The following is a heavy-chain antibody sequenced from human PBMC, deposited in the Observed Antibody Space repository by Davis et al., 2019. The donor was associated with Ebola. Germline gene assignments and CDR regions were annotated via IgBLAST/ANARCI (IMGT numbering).Heavy chain of an antibody. CDR1: GFTVCSNY. CDR2: IYSGGST. V-gene: IGHV3-53*01. D-gene: IGHD6-13*01. Sequence: GSLRLSCAASGFTVCSNYMSWVRPAPGKGPEWVSVIYSGGSTYYADSVKGRFTISRDNSKNTLYLQMNSLRAEDTAVYYCARGQQQLVPNYGMDVWGQGTTVTVSS. CDR3: ARGQQQLVPNYGMDV. J-gene: IGHJ6*02.